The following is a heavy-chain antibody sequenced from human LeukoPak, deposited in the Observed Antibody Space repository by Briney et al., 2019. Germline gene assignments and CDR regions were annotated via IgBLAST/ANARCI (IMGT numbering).Heavy chain of an antibody. CDR2: INHSGST. Sequence: SETLSLTCAVYGGSFSGYYWGWIRQPPGKGLEWIGEINHSGSTNYNPSLKSRVTISVDTSKNQFSLKLSSVTAADTAVYYCARGRNRYYYDSSGSNFDYWGQGTLVTVSS. V-gene: IGHV4-34*01. D-gene: IGHD3-22*01. CDR1: GGSFSGYY. CDR3: ARGRNRYYYDSSGSNFDY. J-gene: IGHJ4*02.